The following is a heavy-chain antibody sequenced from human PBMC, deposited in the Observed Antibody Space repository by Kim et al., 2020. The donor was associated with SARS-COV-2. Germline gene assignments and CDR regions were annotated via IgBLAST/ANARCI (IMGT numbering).Heavy chain of an antibody. CDR1: GGSVSSGSYY. CDR2: IYYSGST. D-gene: IGHD6-19*01. J-gene: IGHJ4*02. Sequence: SDTLSLTCTVSGGSVSSGSYYWSWIRQPPGKGLEWIGYIYYSGSTNYNPSLKSRVTISVDTSKNQFSLKLSSVTAADTAVYYCARGGGWYVVDYWGQGTL. CDR3: ARGGGWYVVDY. V-gene: IGHV4-61*01.